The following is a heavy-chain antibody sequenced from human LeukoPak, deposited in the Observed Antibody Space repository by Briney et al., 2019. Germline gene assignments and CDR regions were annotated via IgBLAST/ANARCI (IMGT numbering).Heavy chain of an antibody. CDR1: GFTFTDYF. V-gene: IGHV1-2*02. Sequence: ASVKVSCKTSGFTFTDYFLHWVRQAPGQGLERMGRINPHTGATNYALKFQDRFTMTRDPSISTAYIEVSRLTSDDTAVFFCAMSDSSSFFWGQGTMVTVSS. CDR2: INPHTGAT. J-gene: IGHJ4*02. D-gene: IGHD6-6*01. CDR3: AMSDSSSFF.